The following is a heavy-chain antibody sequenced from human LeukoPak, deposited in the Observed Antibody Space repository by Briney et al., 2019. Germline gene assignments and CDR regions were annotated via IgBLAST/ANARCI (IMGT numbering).Heavy chain of an antibody. D-gene: IGHD2-2*02. J-gene: IGHJ2*01. V-gene: IGHV4-61*02. Sequence: SETVSLTCTVSGGSISSSSYYWSWIRQPAGKGLEWIGRIYTSGSTNYNPSLKSRVTMSVDTSKNQFSLKLSSVTAADTAVYYCARDPIHWYFDLWGRGTLVTVSS. CDR2: IYTSGST. CDR3: ARDPIHWYFDL. CDR1: GGSISSSSYY.